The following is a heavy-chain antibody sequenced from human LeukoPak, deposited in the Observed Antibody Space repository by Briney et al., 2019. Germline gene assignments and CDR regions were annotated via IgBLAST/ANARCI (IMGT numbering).Heavy chain of an antibody. CDR2: IYYSGST. V-gene: IGHV4-59*11. Sequence: SETLSLTCTVSGGSISSHYWSWIRQPPGKGLEWIGYIYYSGSTNYNPSLKSRVTISVDTSKNQFSLKLSSVTAADTAVYYCARVNSSGYSGGYYLDYWGQGTLVTVSS. D-gene: IGHD3-22*01. J-gene: IGHJ4*02. CDR3: ARVNSSGYSGGYYLDY. CDR1: GGSISSHY.